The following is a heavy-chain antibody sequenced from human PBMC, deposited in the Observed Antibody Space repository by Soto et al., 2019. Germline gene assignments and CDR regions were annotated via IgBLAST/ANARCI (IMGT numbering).Heavy chain of an antibody. D-gene: IGHD3-22*01. CDR2: IYYSGST. J-gene: IGHJ4*02. CDR1: GGSISSYY. CDR3: ARTSPETYYYDSSGPRCFDY. V-gene: IGHV4-59*01. Sequence: PSETLSLTCTVSGGSISSYYWSWIRQPPGKGLEWIGYIYYSGSTNYNPSLKSRVTISVDTSKNQFSLKLSSVTAADTAVYYCARTSPETYYYDSSGPRCFDYWGQGTLVTVSS.